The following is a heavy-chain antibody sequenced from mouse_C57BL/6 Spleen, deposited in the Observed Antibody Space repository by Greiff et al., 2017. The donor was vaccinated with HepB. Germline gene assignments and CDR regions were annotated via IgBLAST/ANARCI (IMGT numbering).Heavy chain of an antibody. CDR2: IRSKSNNYAT. Sequence: EVMLVESGGGLVQPKGSLKLSCAASGFSFNTYAMNWVRQAPGKGLEWVARIRSKSNNYATYYADSVKDRFTISRDDSESMLYLQMNNLKTEDTAMYYCVRQEITTGVYYFDYWGQGTTLTVSS. CDR3: VRQEITTGVYYFDY. CDR1: GFSFNTYA. D-gene: IGHD2-4*01. V-gene: IGHV10-1*01. J-gene: IGHJ2*01.